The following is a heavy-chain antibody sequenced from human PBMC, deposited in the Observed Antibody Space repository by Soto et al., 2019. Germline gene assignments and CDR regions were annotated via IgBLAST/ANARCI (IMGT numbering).Heavy chain of an antibody. CDR3: ARQGDSGNYFLMPNWFDP. CDR2: IYYSGST. V-gene: IGHV4-39*01. CDR1: SGSISISSTSYY. D-gene: IGHD1-26*01. Sequence: KPSETLSLTCTGSSGSISISSTSYYWGWIRQPPGKGLEWIGSIYYSGSTYYNPSLKSRVTISVDTSKNQFSLKLTSVTAADTAVYYCARQGDSGNYFLMPNWFDPWGQGTLVTVSS. J-gene: IGHJ5*02.